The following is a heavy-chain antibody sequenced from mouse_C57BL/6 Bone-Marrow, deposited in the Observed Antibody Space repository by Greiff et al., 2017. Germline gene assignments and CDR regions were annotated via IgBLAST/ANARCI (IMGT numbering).Heavy chain of an antibody. Sequence: VQLKESGPGLVKPSQSLSLTCSVTGYSITSGYYWNWIRQFPGNKLEWMGYISYDGSNNYNPSLKNRISITRDTSKNQFFLKLNSVTTEDTATYYCASLHYYGSSLWFAYWGQGTLVTVSA. V-gene: IGHV3-6*01. J-gene: IGHJ3*01. CDR3: ASLHYYGSSLWFAY. CDR2: ISYDGSN. D-gene: IGHD1-1*01. CDR1: GYSITSGYY.